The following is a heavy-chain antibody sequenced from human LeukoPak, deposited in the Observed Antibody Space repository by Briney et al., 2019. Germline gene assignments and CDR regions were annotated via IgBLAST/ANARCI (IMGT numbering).Heavy chain of an antibody. CDR3: ARHAKAYGSSCDY. Sequence: GESLRISCKGSGYSFTTYWISWVRQMPGRGLEWMGRIDPSDSYTNYSPSFQGHVTISADKSFSTAYLQWTSLKASDTAMYYCARHAKAYGSSCDYWGQGTLVTVSS. V-gene: IGHV5-10-1*01. J-gene: IGHJ4*02. D-gene: IGHD6-13*01. CDR1: GYSFTTYW. CDR2: IDPSDSYT.